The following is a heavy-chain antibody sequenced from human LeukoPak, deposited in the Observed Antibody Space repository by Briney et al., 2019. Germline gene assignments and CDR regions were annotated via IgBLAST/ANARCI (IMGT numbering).Heavy chain of an antibody. D-gene: IGHD4-17*01. CDR3: AKDRGYGDYHVYYFDY. CDR1: GFTFSSYA. V-gene: IGHV3-23*01. CDR2: ISGSGGST. Sequence: GGSLRLSCAASGFTFSSYAMSWVRQAPGKGLEWVSAISGSGGSTYYADSVKGRFTISRDNSKNTLYMQMNSLRAEDTAVYYCAKDRGYGDYHVYYFDYWGQGTLVTVSS. J-gene: IGHJ4*02.